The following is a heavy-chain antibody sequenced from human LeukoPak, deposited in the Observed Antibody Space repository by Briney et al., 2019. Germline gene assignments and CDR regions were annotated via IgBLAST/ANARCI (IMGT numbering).Heavy chain of an antibody. CDR3: ARVDYDSSGYFDY. CDR1: GGSFSSYY. D-gene: IGHD3-22*01. CDR2: IYYSGST. V-gene: IGHV4-59*01. J-gene: IGHJ4*02. Sequence: SETLSLACTVSGGSFSSYYWSWIRQPPGKGLVWIGYIYYSGSTNYNPSLKSRVTMSIDTSKNQFSLKVTSVTAADTAVYYCARVDYDSSGYFDYWGQGTPVTVSS.